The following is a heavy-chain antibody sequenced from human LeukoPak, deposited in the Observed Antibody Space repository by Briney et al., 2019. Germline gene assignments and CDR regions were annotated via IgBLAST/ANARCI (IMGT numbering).Heavy chain of an antibody. CDR3: ARAKYDFWSGYYSSYYYGMDV. CDR1: GGSISSGGYY. Sequence: SETLSLTCTVSGGSISSGGYYWSWIRQPPGKGLEWIGYIYYSGSTNYNPSLKSRVTISVDTSKNQFSLKLSSVTAADTAVYYCARAKYDFWSGYYSSYYYGMDVWGQGTTVTVSS. CDR2: IYYSGST. J-gene: IGHJ6*02. D-gene: IGHD3-3*01. V-gene: IGHV4-61*08.